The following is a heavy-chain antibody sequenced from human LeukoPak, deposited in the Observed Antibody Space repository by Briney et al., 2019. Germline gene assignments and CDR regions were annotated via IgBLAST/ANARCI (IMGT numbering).Heavy chain of an antibody. V-gene: IGHV1-24*01. D-gene: IGHD3-22*01. J-gene: IGHJ4*02. CDR2: FDPEDGET. CDR1: GYTLTELS. Sequence: VSVKVSCKVSGYTLTELSMHWVRQAPGKGLEWMGGFDPEDGETIYAQKFQGRVTMTEDTSTDTAYMELSSLRSEDTAVYYCATVALDYDSSGYYPLGYWGQGTLVTVSS. CDR3: ATVALDYDSSGYYPLGY.